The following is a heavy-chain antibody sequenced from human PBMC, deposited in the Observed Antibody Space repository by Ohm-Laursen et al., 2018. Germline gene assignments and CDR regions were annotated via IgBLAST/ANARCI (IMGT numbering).Heavy chain of an antibody. Sequence: SLRLSCAASGFTLSHYAMTWVRQAPGKGLEWVSGIGADGGRTYYADSVEGRFTVSRDNSKSTVYLQMNSLRAEDTALYYCSKDRGDFVSDAFDVWGQGTMVTV. CDR2: IGADGGRT. CDR3: SKDRGDFVSDAFDV. CDR1: GFTLSHYA. D-gene: IGHD4-17*01. V-gene: IGHV3-23*01. J-gene: IGHJ3*01.